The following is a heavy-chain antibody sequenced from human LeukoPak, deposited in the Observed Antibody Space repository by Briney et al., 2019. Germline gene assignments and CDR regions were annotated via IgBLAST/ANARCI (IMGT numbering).Heavy chain of an antibody. CDR2: ISGSGGST. CDR1: GFTFSSYA. CDR3: GGGSSFPYYYYYMDV. J-gene: IGHJ6*03. Sequence: GGSLRLSCAASGFTFSSYAMSWVRQAPGKGLEWVSAISGSGGSTYYADSVKGRFTISRDNSENTLYLQMNSLRAEDTAVYYCGGGSSFPYYYYYMDVWGKGTTVTVSS. V-gene: IGHV3-23*01. D-gene: IGHD6-6*01.